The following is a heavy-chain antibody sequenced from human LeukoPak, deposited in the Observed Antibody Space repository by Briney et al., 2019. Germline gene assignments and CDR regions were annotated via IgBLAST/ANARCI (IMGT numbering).Heavy chain of an antibody. CDR3: AREFTAAGRDAFDI. V-gene: IGHV3-30-3*01. Sequence: SYDASNKYSADSVKGRFTISRDNSQNTLYLQMNSLRVEDTAVYYCAREFTAAGRDAFDIWGQGTMVTVSS. D-gene: IGHD6-19*01. J-gene: IGHJ3*02. CDR2: SYDASNK.